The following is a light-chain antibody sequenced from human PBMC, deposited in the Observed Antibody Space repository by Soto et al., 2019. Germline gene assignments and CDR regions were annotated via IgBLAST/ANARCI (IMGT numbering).Light chain of an antibody. V-gene: IGKV1-17*01. CDR2: GSS. J-gene: IGKJ1*01. CDR1: QGIRDA. Sequence: DIQMTQSPSSLSASVGDRVTVTCRASQGIRDALVWYQQKPGKAPKRLIYGSSTLQSGVPSRFIGSGSETEFTLTISSLQPEDSATYYCLQHNSLPLTFGQGTKVEIK. CDR3: LQHNSLPLT.